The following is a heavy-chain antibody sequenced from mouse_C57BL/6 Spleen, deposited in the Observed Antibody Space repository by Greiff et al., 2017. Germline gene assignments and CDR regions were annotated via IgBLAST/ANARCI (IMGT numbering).Heavy chain of an antibody. D-gene: IGHD6-1*01. Sequence: QVQLQQSGPELVKPGASVKISCKASGYAFTNYLIEWVKQRPGQGLEWIGVINPGSGGTNYNEKFKGKATLTADKSSSTAYMQLSSLTSEDSAVYFCARNHNYYAMDYWGQGTSVTVSS. V-gene: IGHV1-54*01. CDR2: INPGSGGT. CDR3: ARNHNYYAMDY. J-gene: IGHJ4*01. CDR1: GYAFTNYL.